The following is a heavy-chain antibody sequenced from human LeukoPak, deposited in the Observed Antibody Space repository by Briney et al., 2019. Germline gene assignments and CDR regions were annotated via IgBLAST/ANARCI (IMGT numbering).Heavy chain of an antibody. Sequence: SETLSLTCTVSGGSISSGGYYWSWIRQHPGKGLEWIGYIYYSGSTYYSPSLKSRVTISVDTSKNQFSLKLSSVTAADTAVYYCARELDCSSTSCPRGDWFDPWGQGTLVTVSS. V-gene: IGHV4-31*03. D-gene: IGHD2-2*01. J-gene: IGHJ5*02. CDR3: ARELDCSSTSCPRGDWFDP. CDR2: IYYSGST. CDR1: GGSISSGGYY.